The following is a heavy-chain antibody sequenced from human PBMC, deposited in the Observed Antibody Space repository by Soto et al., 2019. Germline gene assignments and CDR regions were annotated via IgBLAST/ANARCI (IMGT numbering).Heavy chain of an antibody. Sequence: QVQLVQSGAEVKKPGASVKVSCKASGHTFTSYAMHWVRQAPGQRLEWMGWINAGNGNTKYSQKFQGRVTITRDTSVSTAYMELSSLRSEDTAVYYCARGGSLYWYFDLWGRGTLVTVSS. CDR3: ARGGSLYWYFDL. J-gene: IGHJ2*01. V-gene: IGHV1-3*01. CDR1: GHTFTSYA. CDR2: INAGNGNT. D-gene: IGHD1-26*01.